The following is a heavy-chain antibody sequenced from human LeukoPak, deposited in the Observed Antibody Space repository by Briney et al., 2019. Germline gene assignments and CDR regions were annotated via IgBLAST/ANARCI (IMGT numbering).Heavy chain of an antibody. D-gene: IGHD3-9*01. CDR2: IYYSGST. J-gene: IGHJ3*02. CDR3: ARDSPFLRYFVWLNTPTGAFDI. CDR1: GHSVSSGSSY. V-gene: IGHV4-61*01. Sequence: SETLSLTCTVSGHSVSSGSSYWSWIRQPPGKGLEWIGYIYYSGSTNYNPSLKIRVTISVDTSKKQFSLKLSSVTAADTAVYYCARDSPFLRYFVWLNTPTGAFDIWGQGTMVTVSS.